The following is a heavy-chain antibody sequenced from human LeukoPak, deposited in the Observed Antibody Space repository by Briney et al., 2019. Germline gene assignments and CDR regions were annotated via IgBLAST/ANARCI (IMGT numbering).Heavy chain of an antibody. CDR3: ARLEVTTSVFRLDY. V-gene: IGHV4-39*01. Sequence: PSETLSLTCTVSGGSISSSSYYWGWIRQPPGKGLEWIGSIYYSGSTYYNPSLKSRVTISVDTSKNQFSLKLSSVTAADTAVYYCARLEVTTSVFRLDYWGQGTLVTVSS. J-gene: IGHJ4*02. D-gene: IGHD4-17*01. CDR2: IYYSGST. CDR1: GGSISSSSYY.